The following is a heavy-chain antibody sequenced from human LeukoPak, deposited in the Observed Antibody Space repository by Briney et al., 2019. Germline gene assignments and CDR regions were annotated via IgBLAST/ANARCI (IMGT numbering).Heavy chain of an antibody. CDR3: ARDPVGVRGVITSGTHFDY. CDR1: GFTFSSYS. D-gene: IGHD3-10*01. J-gene: IGHJ4*02. CDR2: ISSSSSTI. Sequence: GGSLRLSGAASGFTFSSYSMNWVRQAPGKGLEWVSYISSSSSTIYYADSVKGRFTISRDNAKNSLYLQMNSLRAENTAVYYCARDPVGVRGVITSGTHFDYWGQGTLVTVSS. V-gene: IGHV3-48*01.